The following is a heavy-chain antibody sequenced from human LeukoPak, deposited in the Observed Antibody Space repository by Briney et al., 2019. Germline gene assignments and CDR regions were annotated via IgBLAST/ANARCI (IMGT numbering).Heavy chain of an antibody. CDR2: IYYSGST. J-gene: IGHJ4*02. CDR3: ARLEGGYGWYYFDY. CDR1: GGSVSSGSYY. Sequence: PSETLSLTCTVSGGSVSSGSYYWSWIRQPPGKGLEWIGYIYYSGSTNYNPSLKSRVTMSADTSTNQFSLNLSSVSPADTAVYYCARLEGGYGWYYFDYWGQGILVTVSS. V-gene: IGHV4-61*01. D-gene: IGHD6-19*01.